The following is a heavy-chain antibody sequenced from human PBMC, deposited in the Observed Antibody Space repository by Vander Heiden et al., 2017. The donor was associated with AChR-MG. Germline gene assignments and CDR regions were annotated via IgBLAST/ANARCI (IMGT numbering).Heavy chain of an antibody. CDR3: AKRGNIQLRYFDC. CDR1: GFTFSSSP. J-gene: IGHJ4*02. Sequence: EVQLLESGGGLVQPGGSLRLSCVASGFTFSSSPMRWVRQAPGKGLEWVSTFSGSSGNTYYADSVKGRFTISRDTSRNTLYLQMNSLRAEDRAVYYCAKRGNIQLRYFDCRGQGTLVTVSS. D-gene: IGHD5-18*01. V-gene: IGHV3-23*01. CDR2: FSGSSGNT.